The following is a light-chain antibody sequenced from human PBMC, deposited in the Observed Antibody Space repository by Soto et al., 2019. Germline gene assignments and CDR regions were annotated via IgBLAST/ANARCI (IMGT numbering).Light chain of an antibody. V-gene: IGLV1-44*01. CDR3: AAWDDSLNAWL. CDR1: TSDIGRNT. CDR2: SHN. J-gene: IGLJ3*02. Sequence: QSVLTQPPSASGTPGQRVTISCSGSTSDIGRNTVNWYQQLPGSAPKLLIDSHNQRPSGVPDRLSGSKSGTSASLAISGLQSEDEADYYCAAWDDSLNAWLFGGGTKVTVL.